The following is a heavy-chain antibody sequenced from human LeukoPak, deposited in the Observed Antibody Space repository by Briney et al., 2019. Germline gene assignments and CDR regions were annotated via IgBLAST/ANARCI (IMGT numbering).Heavy chain of an antibody. CDR3: ARGRYGDDAFDI. J-gene: IGHJ3*02. D-gene: IGHD4-17*01. V-gene: IGHV4-31*03. CDR2: ICYSGGT. Sequence: PSETLSLTCTVSGGSINSGGYYWSWIRQHPGKGLEWIGYICYSGGTYYNPSLKSRVTISADTSKNQFSLNLSSVTAADTAVYYCARGRYGDDAFDIWGQGTMVTVSS. CDR1: GGSINSGGYY.